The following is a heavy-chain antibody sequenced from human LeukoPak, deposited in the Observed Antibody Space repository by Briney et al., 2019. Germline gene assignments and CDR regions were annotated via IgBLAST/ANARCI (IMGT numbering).Heavy chain of an antibody. Sequence: SVKVSCTASGGTFSSYAISWVRQAPGQGLEWMGGIIPIFGTANYAQKFQGRVTITADESTSTAYMELSSLRSEDTAVYYCARYYYDSSGYHLYYFDYWGQGTLVTVSS. CDR1: GGTFSSYA. CDR2: IIPIFGTA. CDR3: ARYYYDSSGYHLYYFDY. D-gene: IGHD3-22*01. J-gene: IGHJ4*02. V-gene: IGHV1-69*13.